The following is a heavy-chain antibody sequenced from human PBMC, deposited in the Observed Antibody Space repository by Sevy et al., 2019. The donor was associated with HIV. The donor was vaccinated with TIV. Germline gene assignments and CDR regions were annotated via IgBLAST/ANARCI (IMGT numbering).Heavy chain of an antibody. J-gene: IGHJ5*02. D-gene: IGHD5-12*01. V-gene: IGHV4-59*01. Sequence: SETLSLTCTVSGGPISSYYWSWLRQPPGKGLQYIGYIHYTGSSNYNPSLKSRVTRSLDTSKNQFSLKVTSVTAADTAVYYCARAPPVRSGDDSLNWFDPWGQGTLVTVSS. CDR3: ARAPPVRSGDDSLNWFDP. CDR2: IHYTGSS. CDR1: GGPISSYY.